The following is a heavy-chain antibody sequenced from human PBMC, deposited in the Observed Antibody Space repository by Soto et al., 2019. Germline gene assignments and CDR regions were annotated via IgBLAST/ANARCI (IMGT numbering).Heavy chain of an antibody. CDR1: GGTFSSYA. CDR3: AGGPTDYFDY. CDR2: IIPIFGAA. J-gene: IGHJ4*02. D-gene: IGHD3-16*01. Sequence: GASVKVSCKASGGTFSSYAISWVRQAPGQGLEWMGGIIPIFGAANYAQKFQGRVTITADESTSTAYMELSSLRSEDTAVYYCAGGPTDYFDYWGQGTLVTVSS. V-gene: IGHV1-69*13.